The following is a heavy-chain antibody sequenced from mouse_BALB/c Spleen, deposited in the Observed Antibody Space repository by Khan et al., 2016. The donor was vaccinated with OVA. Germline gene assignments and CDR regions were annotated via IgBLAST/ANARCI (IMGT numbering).Heavy chain of an antibody. D-gene: IGHD2-3*01. CDR3: ARPSYDPRDFEV. Sequence: VQLKQSGAELVKPGASVKLSCTASGFNIKDTYLHWVKQRPEQGLEWIGRIAPATGNTQYDPKFKGKATITSDTSSNTSYLQFNSLTSEDTAVDYCARPSYDPRDFEVWGAGTTVTVSS. CDR2: IAPATGNT. CDR1: GFNIKDTY. J-gene: IGHJ1*01. V-gene: IGHV14-3*02.